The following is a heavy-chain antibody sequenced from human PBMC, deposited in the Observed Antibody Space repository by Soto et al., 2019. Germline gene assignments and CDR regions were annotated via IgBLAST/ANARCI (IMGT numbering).Heavy chain of an antibody. CDR3: ARAYFDFTGGYSPYWYSEV. J-gene: IGHJ2*01. D-gene: IGHD3-3*01. Sequence: SETLSITGRVSGCSITSYYWNWLRQSPGKGLEWIGYIDDAGSTKFNPSLRSRVSMSILTSQGQVSLTLDSVTAADTAVYYCARAYFDFTGGYSPYWYSEVWGRGTLVTVSS. V-gene: IGHV4-59*01. CDR1: GCSITSYY. CDR2: IDDAGST.